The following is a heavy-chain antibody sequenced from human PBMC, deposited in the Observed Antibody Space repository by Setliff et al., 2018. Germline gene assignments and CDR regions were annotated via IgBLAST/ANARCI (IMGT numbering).Heavy chain of an antibody. J-gene: IGHJ1*01. Sequence: GESLKISCQGSGYSFSNFWIGWVRQMPGKGLEWMGRIDPSDSYTNYSPSFQGHVTISADKSISTAYLQWSSLKASDTAMYYCARTPDGAAGMMYFQHWGQGTLVTVSS. CDR2: IDPSDSYT. CDR1: GYSFSNFW. V-gene: IGHV5-10-1*01. D-gene: IGHD6-13*01. CDR3: ARTPDGAAGMMYFQH.